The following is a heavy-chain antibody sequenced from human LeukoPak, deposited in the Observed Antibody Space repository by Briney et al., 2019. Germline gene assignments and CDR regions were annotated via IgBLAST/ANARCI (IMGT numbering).Heavy chain of an antibody. J-gene: IGHJ3*02. CDR3: ARTMIADAFDI. CDR1: GFTFSSSA. Sequence: GGSLRLSCAASGFTFSSSAMSWVRQAQGRGPEWVSSITDSGDGTYYADAVKGRFTISRDNAKNSLYLQMNSLRAEDTGVYYCARTMIADAFDIWGQGTMVTVSS. D-gene: IGHD3-22*01. CDR2: ITDSGDGT. V-gene: IGHV3-23*01.